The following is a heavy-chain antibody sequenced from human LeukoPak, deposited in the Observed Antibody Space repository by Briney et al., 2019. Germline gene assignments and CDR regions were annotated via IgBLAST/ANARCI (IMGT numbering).Heavy chain of an antibody. CDR3: TRHRSWFGELHSPYYYYYYMDV. CDR2: IRSKAYGGTT. Sequence: GRSLRLSCTASGFTFGDYAMSWVRQAPRKGLEWVGFIRSKAYGGTTEYAASVKGRFTISRDDSKSIAYLQMNSLKTEDTAVYYCTRHRSWFGELHSPYYYYYYMDVWGKGTTVTVSS. J-gene: IGHJ6*03. CDR1: GFTFGDYA. D-gene: IGHD3-10*01. V-gene: IGHV3-49*04.